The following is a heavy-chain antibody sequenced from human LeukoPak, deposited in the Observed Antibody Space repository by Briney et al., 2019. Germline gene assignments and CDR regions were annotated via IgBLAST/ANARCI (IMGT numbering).Heavy chain of an antibody. CDR3: AKPVWSSSWQYIDY. CDR2: ISWNSGSI. D-gene: IGHD6-13*01. J-gene: IGHJ4*02. Sequence: GRSLRLSCAASGFTFDDYAMHWVRQAPGKGLEWVSGISWNSGSIGYADSVKGRFTISRDNAENSLYLQMNSLRAEDTALYYCAKPVWSSSWQYIDYWGQGTLVTVSS. CDR1: GFTFDDYA. V-gene: IGHV3-9*01.